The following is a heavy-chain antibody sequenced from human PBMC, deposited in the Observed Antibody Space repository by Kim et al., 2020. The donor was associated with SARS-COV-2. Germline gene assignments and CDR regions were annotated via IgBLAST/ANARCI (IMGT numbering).Heavy chain of an antibody. D-gene: IGHD6-19*01. CDR2: LYSSGGT. CDR3: ARQLDLNGWLSYFDY. Sequence: SETLSLTCTVSGDSITSSGYYWGWIRQPPGKGLEWIATLYSSGGTYYNPSLKSRITISVDTPKNQFSLKLSSVTAADTAIYYCARQLDLNGWLSYFDYWG. V-gene: IGHV4-39*01. CDR1: GDSITSSGYY. J-gene: IGHJ4*01.